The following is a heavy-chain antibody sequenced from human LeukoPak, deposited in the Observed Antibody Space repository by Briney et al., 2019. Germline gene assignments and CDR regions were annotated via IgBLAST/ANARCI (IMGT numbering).Heavy chain of an antibody. V-gene: IGHV4-59*12. J-gene: IGHJ4*02. D-gene: IGHD3-10*01. CDR1: GGSISSYY. CDR2: IYYSGST. CDR3: ARIDSHDSGDY. Sequence: SETLSLTCTVSGGSISSYYWSWSRQPPGKGLEWIGYIYYSGSTYYNPSLKSRVTISVDTSKNQFSLKLSSVTAADTAIYYCARIDSHDSGDYWGQGTLVTVSS.